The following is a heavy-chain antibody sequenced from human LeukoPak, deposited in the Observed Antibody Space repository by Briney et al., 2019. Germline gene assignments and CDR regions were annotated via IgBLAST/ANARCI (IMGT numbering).Heavy chain of an antibody. J-gene: IGHJ6*02. CDR2: INSDGSEG. CDR1: GFTFSGFW. D-gene: IGHD3-22*01. V-gene: IGHV3-7*03. Sequence: GGSLRLSCAVSGFTFSGFWMSWSRQAPGKGLEWVASINSDGSEGYYADVVKGRFTISRDNSKNTLYLQMNSLRAEATAVYYCAKDRSSGYYYYYGMDVWGQGTTVTVSS. CDR3: AKDRSSGYYYYYGMDV.